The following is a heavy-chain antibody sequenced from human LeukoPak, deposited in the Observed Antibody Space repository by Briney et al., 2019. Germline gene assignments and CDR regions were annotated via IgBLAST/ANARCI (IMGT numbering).Heavy chain of an antibody. CDR3: ARSWEPGYYFDY. Sequence: KPSETLSLTCAVYGGSFSGYYWSWIRQPPGKGLEWIGEINHSGSTNYNPSLKSRVTISVDTSKNQFSLKLSSVTAADTAVYYCARSWEPGYYFDYWGQGTLVTVSS. J-gene: IGHJ4*02. V-gene: IGHV4-34*01. D-gene: IGHD1-26*01. CDR1: GGSFSGYY. CDR2: INHSGST.